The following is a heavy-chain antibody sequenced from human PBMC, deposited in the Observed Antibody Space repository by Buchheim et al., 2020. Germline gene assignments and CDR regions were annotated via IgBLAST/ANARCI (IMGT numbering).Heavy chain of an antibody. Sequence: QVQLVESGGGVVQPGRSLRLSCAASGFTFSSYAMHWVRQAPGKGLEWVAVISYDGSNKYYADSVKGRFTISRDNSKNTLYLQMNSLRAEDTAVYYCARGQYYYDSSGRNFDYWGQRTL. V-gene: IGHV3-30-3*01. J-gene: IGHJ4*02. D-gene: IGHD3-22*01. CDR1: GFTFSSYA. CDR3: ARGQYYYDSSGRNFDY. CDR2: ISYDGSNK.